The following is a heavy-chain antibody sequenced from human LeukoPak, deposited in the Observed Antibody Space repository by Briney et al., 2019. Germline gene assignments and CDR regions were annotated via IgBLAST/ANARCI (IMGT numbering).Heavy chain of an antibody. CDR3: ARGNFDY. V-gene: IGHV3-64*01. J-gene: IGHJ4*02. CDR2: ISSNGGST. CDR1: GFTFSSYA. Sequence: GSLRLSCAASGFTFSSYAMHWVRQAPGKGLEYVSAISSNGGSTYYANSVKGRFTISRDNSKNTLYLQMGSLRAEDMAVYYCARGNFDYWGQGTLVTVSS.